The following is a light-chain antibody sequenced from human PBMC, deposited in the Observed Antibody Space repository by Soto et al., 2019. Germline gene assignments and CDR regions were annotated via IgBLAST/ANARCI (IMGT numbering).Light chain of an antibody. Sequence: SALTQPAPVSWAPGPSITISRTGTNSYVGGYNYVSWYQQHPGKAPKLMIYDVSNRPSGVSNRFSGSKSGNTASLTISGLQTEDEADYYCSSYTSSSTRVFGTGTKVTVL. CDR2: DVS. CDR1: NSYVGGYNY. V-gene: IGLV2-14*03. CDR3: SSYTSSSTRV. J-gene: IGLJ1*01.